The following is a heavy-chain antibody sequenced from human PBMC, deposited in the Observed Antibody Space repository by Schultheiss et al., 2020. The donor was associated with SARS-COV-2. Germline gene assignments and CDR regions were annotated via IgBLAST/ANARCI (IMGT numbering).Heavy chain of an antibody. V-gene: IGHV4-30-2*01. Sequence: SQTLSLTCAVSGGSISSGGYSWSWIRQPPGKGLEWIGYIYYSGSTYYNPSLKSRVTISVDTSKNQFSLKLSSVTAADTAVYYCARDGVLRYFDWSRNYYGMDVWGQGTTVTVSS. J-gene: IGHJ6*02. CDR1: GGSISSGGYS. CDR2: IYYSGST. D-gene: IGHD3-9*01. CDR3: ARDGVLRYFDWSRNYYGMDV.